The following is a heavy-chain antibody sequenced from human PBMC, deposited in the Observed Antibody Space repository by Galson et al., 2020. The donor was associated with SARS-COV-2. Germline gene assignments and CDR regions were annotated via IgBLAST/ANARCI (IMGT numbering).Heavy chain of an antibody. D-gene: IGHD3-3*02. J-gene: IGHJ5*02. Sequence: ASVKVSCKASGYTFTSYYIHWVRQAPGQGLEWMGIINPSGGGTTYAQKFRGRVTIISDRSVSTAYMELSSLRSEDMVIYYYILGFLEWFSVSWPDPWGQGSLVTVSS. CDR3: ILGFLEWFSVSWPDP. V-gene: IGHV1-46*01. CDR2: INPSGGGT. CDR1: GYTFTSYY.